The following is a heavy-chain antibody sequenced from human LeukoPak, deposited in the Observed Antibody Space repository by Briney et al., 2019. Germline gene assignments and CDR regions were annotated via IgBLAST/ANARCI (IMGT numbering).Heavy chain of an antibody. D-gene: IGHD5-12*01. CDR3: ARDLVATIVDYYYYMDV. Sequence: ASVKVSCKASGYTFTGYYMHWVRQAPGQGGEWMGWINPNSGGTNYAQKFQSRVTMTRGTSISTAYMELSRLRSDDTAVYYCARDLVATIVDYYYYMDVWGKGTTVTVSS. CDR1: GYTFTGYY. CDR2: INPNSGGT. V-gene: IGHV1-2*02. J-gene: IGHJ6*03.